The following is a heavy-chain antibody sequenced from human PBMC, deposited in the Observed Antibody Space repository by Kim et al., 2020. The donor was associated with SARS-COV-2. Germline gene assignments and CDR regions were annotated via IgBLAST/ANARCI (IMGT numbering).Heavy chain of an antibody. D-gene: IGHD5-18*01. V-gene: IGHV3-23*01. Sequence: ADSVKGRFTITSDNSKNTLYLQMNSLRAEDTAVYYCAKDRIYSYGYYFDCWGQGTLVTVSS. J-gene: IGHJ4*02. CDR3: AKDRIYSYGYYFDC.